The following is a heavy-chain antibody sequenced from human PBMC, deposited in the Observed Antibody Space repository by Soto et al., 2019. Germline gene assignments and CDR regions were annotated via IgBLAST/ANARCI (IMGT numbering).Heavy chain of an antibody. D-gene: IGHD5-18*01. J-gene: IGHJ4*02. CDR1: GFSLSTRGVG. V-gene: IGHV2-5*02. CDR2: LYWDDDK. Sequence: QITLKESGPTLVKPTQTLTLTCTFYGFSLSTRGVGVGWIRQPPGKALEWLALLYWDDDKGYSPSLKSKLTITKHTSKNQVVLTVTNMDPVDTATYYCAHRPRGYSYYFDYWGQGTLVTVSS. CDR3: AHRPRGYSYYFDY.